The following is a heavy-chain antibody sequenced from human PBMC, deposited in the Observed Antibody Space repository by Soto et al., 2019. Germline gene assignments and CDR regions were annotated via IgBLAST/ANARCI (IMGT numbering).Heavy chain of an antibody. CDR3: ARARITVTTSRVDS. CDR2: IYYSGST. CDR1: GGSISSGGYY. D-gene: IGHD4-4*01. Sequence: SETLSLTCTVSGGSISSGGYYWSWIRQHPGKGREWIGYIYYSGSTYYNPSLKRRVTISVDTSKNQFSLKLSSVTAADTAVYYCARARITVTTSRVDSWGQGTLVTVSS. J-gene: IGHJ4*02. V-gene: IGHV4-31*03.